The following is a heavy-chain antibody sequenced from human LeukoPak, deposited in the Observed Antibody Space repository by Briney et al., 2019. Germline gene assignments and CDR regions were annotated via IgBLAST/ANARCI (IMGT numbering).Heavy chain of an antibody. Sequence: PRASVKVSCKASGYTFTSYDINWVRQATGQGLEWMGWMNPNSGNTGYAQKFQGRVTMTRDTSISTAYMELSRLRSDDTAVYYCARQLRVVAAIVMGYWGQGTLVTVSS. V-gene: IGHV1-8*02. CDR1: GYTFTSYD. CDR3: ARQLRVVAAIVMGY. D-gene: IGHD2-15*01. CDR2: MNPNSGNT. J-gene: IGHJ4*02.